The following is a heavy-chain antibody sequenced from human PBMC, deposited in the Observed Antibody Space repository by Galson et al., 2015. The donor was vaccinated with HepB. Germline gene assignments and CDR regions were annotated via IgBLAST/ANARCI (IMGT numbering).Heavy chain of an antibody. V-gene: IGHV1-2*06. CDR2: INPNSGGT. CDR1: RYSFTGYY. J-gene: IGHJ5*02. Sequence: SVKVSCKASRYSFTGYYMHWVRQAPGQGLEWRGRINPNSGGTNYAQKFQGRVTMTRDTSISTAYMELTRLRSDDTAVYYCARGGGVLGTKFNWFDAWGQGTLVTVSS. D-gene: IGHD2/OR15-2a*01. CDR3: ARGGGVLGTKFNWFDA.